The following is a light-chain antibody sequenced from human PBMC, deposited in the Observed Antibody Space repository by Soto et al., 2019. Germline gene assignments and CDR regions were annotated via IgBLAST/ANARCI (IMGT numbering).Light chain of an antibody. V-gene: IGKV3-20*01. CDR3: HQYGATPRT. CDR1: QSVTNKY. CDR2: GAS. J-gene: IGKJ1*01. Sequence: PGERVTISCRASQSVTNKYLAWYQQKPGQGPRILINGASSRDADTPDSFSRRGSGTAFTLTISRLEPEEFALNYCHQYGATPRTFGQGTKLDIK.